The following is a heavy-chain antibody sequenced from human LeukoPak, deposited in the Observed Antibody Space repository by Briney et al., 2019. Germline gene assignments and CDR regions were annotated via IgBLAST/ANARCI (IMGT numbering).Heavy chain of an antibody. D-gene: IGHD3-10*02. CDR3: ARHTMSSYYFDY. Sequence: PSETLSLTCTVSGGSISSGSYYWSWIRQPAGKGLEWIGRIYTSGSTNYNPSLKSRVTISVDTSKNQFSLKLSSVTAADTAVYYCARHTMSSYYFDYWGQGTLITVSS. V-gene: IGHV4-61*02. CDR2: IYTSGST. CDR1: GGSISSGSYY. J-gene: IGHJ4*02.